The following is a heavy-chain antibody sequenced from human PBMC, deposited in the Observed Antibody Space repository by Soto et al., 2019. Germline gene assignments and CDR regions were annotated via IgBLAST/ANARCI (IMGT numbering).Heavy chain of an antibody. J-gene: IGHJ3*02. CDR3: ARDQFGGSEYCSCGSCYSSSAFDI. V-gene: IGHV4-31*03. CDR2: IYYSGST. Sequence: QVQLQESGPGLVKPSQTLSLTCTVSGGSISSGGYYWSWIRQHPGKGLEWIGYIYYSGSTYYNPSLKSRVTISVDTSKNQFSLKLSSVTAADTAVNYRARDQFGGSEYCSCGSCYSSSAFDIWGQGTMVTVSS. D-gene: IGHD2-15*01. CDR1: GGSISSGGYY.